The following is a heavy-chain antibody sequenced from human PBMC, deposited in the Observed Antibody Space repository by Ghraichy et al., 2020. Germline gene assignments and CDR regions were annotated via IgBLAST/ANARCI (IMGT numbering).Heavy chain of an antibody. D-gene: IGHD3-10*01. J-gene: IGHJ6*02. V-gene: IGHV4-34*01. CDR3: ARGFWFGGYYYYYYGMDV. CDR2: INHSGST. Sequence: SETLSLTCAVYGGSFSGYYWSWIRQPPGKGLEWIGEINHSGSTNYNPSLKSRVTISVDTSKNQFSLKLSSVTAADTAVYYCARGFWFGGYYYYYYGMDVWGQGTTVTVSS. CDR1: GGSFSGYY.